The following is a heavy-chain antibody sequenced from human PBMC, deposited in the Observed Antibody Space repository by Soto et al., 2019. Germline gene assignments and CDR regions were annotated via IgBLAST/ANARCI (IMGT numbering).Heavy chain of an antibody. CDR3: TSTTYGDSGHYYYYYGMDV. CDR1: GFTFSGSA. Sequence: EVQLVESGGGLVQPGGSLKLSCAASGFTFSGSAMHWVRQASGKGLEWVGRIRSKANSYATAYAASVKGRFTISRDDSKNTAHLQMNSLKTEDTAVYYCTSTTYGDSGHYYYYYGMDVWGQGTTVTVSS. CDR2: IRSKANSYAT. V-gene: IGHV3-73*02. D-gene: IGHD4-17*01. J-gene: IGHJ6*02.